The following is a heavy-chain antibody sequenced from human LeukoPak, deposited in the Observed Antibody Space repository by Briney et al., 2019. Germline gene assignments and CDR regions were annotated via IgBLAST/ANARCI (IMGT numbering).Heavy chain of an antibody. J-gene: IGHJ4*02. V-gene: IGHV3-7*01. D-gene: IGHD4-17*01. Sequence: PGGSLRLSCAASGFTFSDSYMTWIRQAPGKGLEWVANIKQEGSKNYYVDSVKGRFTISRDDARNSLYLQMNSLRVEDTALYYCVRGPHYGAYTDYFDYWGQGTLVTVSS. CDR1: GFTFSDSY. CDR3: VRGPHYGAYTDYFDY. CDR2: IKQEGSKN.